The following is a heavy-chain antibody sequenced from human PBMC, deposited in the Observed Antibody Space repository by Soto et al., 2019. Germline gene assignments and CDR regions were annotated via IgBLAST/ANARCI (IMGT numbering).Heavy chain of an antibody. V-gene: IGHV4-31*03. CDR2: IYYSGST. D-gene: IGHD3-22*01. Sequence: QVQLQESGPGLVKPSQTLSLTCTVSGGSISSGGSYWSWIRQHPGKGLEWIGYIYYSGSTYYNPSLESRVTISVDTSKNQFSLKLSSVTAADTAVYYCARDKFTDSSGFSWFDPWGQGTLVTVSS. J-gene: IGHJ5*02. CDR1: GGSISSGGSY. CDR3: ARDKFTDSSGFSWFDP.